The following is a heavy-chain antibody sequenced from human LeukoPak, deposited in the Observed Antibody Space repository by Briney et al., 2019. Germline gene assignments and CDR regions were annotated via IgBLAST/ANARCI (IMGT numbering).Heavy chain of an antibody. CDR1: GFTFSNYD. J-gene: IGHJ4*02. D-gene: IGHD6-19*01. CDR3: ARKSPSGQTDY. CDR2: IGTAGDT. Sequence: PGGPLRLSCAASGFTFSNYDMHWVRQVTGKGLEWVSAIGTAGDTYYPGSVKGRFTISRENAKNSLYLQMNSLRAGDTAVYYCARKSPSGQTDYWGQGTLVTVSS. V-gene: IGHV3-13*01.